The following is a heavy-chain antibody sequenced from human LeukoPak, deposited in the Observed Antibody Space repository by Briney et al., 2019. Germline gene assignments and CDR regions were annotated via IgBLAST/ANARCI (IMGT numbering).Heavy chain of an antibody. Sequence: ASVKVSCKASGGTFSSYAISWVRQAPGQGLEWMGGIIPIFGTANYAQKFQGRVTITADKSTSTAYMELSSLRSEDTAVYYCARESFGYSSSSQLAWGQGTLVTVSS. CDR1: GGTFSSYA. V-gene: IGHV1-69*06. CDR2: IIPIFGTA. D-gene: IGHD6-6*01. CDR3: ARESFGYSSSSQLA. J-gene: IGHJ5*02.